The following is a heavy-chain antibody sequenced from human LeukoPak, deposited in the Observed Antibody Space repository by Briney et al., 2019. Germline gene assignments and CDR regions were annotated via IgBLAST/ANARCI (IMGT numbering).Heavy chain of an antibody. CDR3: ARGDFDS. Sequence: PGGSLRLSCAASGFTLSNSWMSWVRQAPGKGLEWVANIKQDGSDKYYVDSVKGRFTISRGNAKNSIYLQMNSLRAEDTAVYYCARGDFDSWGQGTLVTVSS. CDR2: IKQDGSDK. CDR1: GFTLSNSW. V-gene: IGHV3-7*01. J-gene: IGHJ4*02.